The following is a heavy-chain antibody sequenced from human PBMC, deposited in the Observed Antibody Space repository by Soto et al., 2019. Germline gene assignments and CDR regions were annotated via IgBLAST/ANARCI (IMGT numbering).Heavy chain of an antibody. Sequence: SVKVSCKASGVTFNRQDMRWVRQAPGQGLEWMGGIIPMFGTPHYAEKFQERVTITADESTGTAYLELSSLTSEDTAVYYCAKSEGRDGYSFDYWGPGTLVTVSS. D-gene: IGHD5-12*01. CDR1: GVTFNRQD. CDR3: AKSEGRDGYSFDY. J-gene: IGHJ4*02. CDR2: IIPMFGTP. V-gene: IGHV1-69*13.